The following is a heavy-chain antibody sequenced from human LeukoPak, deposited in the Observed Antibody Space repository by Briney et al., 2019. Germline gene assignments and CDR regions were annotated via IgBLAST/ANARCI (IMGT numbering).Heavy chain of an antibody. J-gene: IGHJ4*02. Sequence: GGSLRLSXAASGFTFSSYSMNWVRQAPGKGLEWVSSISSSSSYIYYADSVKGRFTISRDNAKNSLYLQMNSLRAEDTAVYYCARDNVDTAMGYYFDYWGQGTLVTVSS. CDR1: GFTFSSYS. D-gene: IGHD5-18*01. CDR3: ARDNVDTAMGYYFDY. V-gene: IGHV3-21*01. CDR2: ISSSSSYI.